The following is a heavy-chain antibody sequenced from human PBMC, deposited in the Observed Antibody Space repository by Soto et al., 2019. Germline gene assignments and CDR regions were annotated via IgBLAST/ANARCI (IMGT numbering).Heavy chain of an antibody. D-gene: IGHD5-12*01. V-gene: IGHV1-69*13. CDR2: IIPIFGTA. CDR3: ARDLGRYSGYDFHYFDY. Sequence: GASVKVSCKASGGTFSSYAISWVRQAPGQGLEWMGGIIPIFGTANYAQKFQGRVTITADESTSTAYMELSSLRSEDTAVYYCARDLGRYSGYDFHYFDYWGQGTLVTVSS. CDR1: GGTFSSYA. J-gene: IGHJ4*02.